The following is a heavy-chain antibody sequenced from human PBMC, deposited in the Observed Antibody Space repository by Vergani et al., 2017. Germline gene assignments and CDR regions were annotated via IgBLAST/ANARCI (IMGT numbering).Heavy chain of an antibody. D-gene: IGHD2-15*01. CDR1: GGSISSGGYY. CDR2: IYYSGST. CDR3: ARAGYCSGGSCYWREPPYYGMDV. V-gene: IGHV4-31*03. Sequence: QVQLQESGPGLVKPSQTLSLTCTVSGGSISSGGYYWSWIRQHPGKGLEWIGYIYYSGSTYYNPSLKSRVTISVDTSKNQFSLKLSSVTAADTAVYYCARAGYCSGGSCYWREPPYYGMDVLGQGTTVTVSS. J-gene: IGHJ6*02.